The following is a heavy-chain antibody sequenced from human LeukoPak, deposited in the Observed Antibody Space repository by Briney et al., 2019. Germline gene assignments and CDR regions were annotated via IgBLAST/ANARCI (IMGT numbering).Heavy chain of an antibody. J-gene: IGHJ5*02. CDR1: GYTFTGYY. CDR2: INPNSGGT. V-gene: IGHV1-2*02. D-gene: IGHD2-2*01. CDR3: ARSEYCSSTSCYIRGGDWFDP. Sequence: ASVKFSCKASGYTFTGYYMHWVRQAPGQGLEWMGWINPNSGGTNYAQKFQGRVTMTRDTSISTAYMELSRLRSDDTAVYYCARSEYCSSTSCYIRGGDWFDPWGQGTLVTVSS.